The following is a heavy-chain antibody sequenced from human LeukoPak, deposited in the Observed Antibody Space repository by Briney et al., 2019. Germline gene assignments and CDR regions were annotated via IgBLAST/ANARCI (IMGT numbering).Heavy chain of an antibody. CDR3: SGYSYDNYYYYMDV. Sequence: GASVKVSCKTSGGTFNNYTINWVRQAPGQGLEWVGTIIPMLHIENHAQKFQGRVTITADKSTAYMELRSLRSEDTAMYYCSGYSYDNYYYYMDVWGKGTTVTVSS. J-gene: IGHJ6*03. CDR2: IIPMLHIE. D-gene: IGHD5-18*01. CDR1: GGTFNNYT. V-gene: IGHV1-69*02.